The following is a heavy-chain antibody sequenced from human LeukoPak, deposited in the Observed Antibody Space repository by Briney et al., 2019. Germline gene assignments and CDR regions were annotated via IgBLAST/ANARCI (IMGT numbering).Heavy chain of an antibody. CDR1: GYTFTSYG. V-gene: IGHV1-18*01. Sequence: GASVKVSCKASGYTFTSYGISWVRQAPGQGLEWMGWISAYNGNTNYAQKLQGRVTMTTDTSTSTAYMELRSLRSDDTAVYYCARDRIERYCSSTSCYGGDYWGQGTLVTVSS. CDR2: ISAYNGNT. CDR3: ARDRIERYCSSTSCYGGDY. J-gene: IGHJ4*02. D-gene: IGHD2-2*01.